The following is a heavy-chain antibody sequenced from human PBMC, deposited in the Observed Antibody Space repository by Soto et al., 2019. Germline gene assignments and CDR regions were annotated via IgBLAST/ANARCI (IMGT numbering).Heavy chain of an antibody. V-gene: IGHV4-39*01. J-gene: IGHJ4*02. CDR2: IYYSGST. D-gene: IGHD1-26*01. Sequence: QLQLQESGPGLVKPSETLSLTCTVSGGSISSSSYYWGWIRQPPGKGLEWIGSIYYSGSTYYNPSLKSRVTISVDTSQNQFSLKLSSVTAADTAVYYCARISVRGSGTFDYWGQGTLVTVSS. CDR1: GGSISSSSYY. CDR3: ARISVRGSGTFDY.